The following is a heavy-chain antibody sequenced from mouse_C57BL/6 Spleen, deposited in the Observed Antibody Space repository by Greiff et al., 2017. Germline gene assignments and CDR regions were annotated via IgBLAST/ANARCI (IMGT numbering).Heavy chain of an antibody. V-gene: IGHV5-17*01. CDR3: ARYYGSSFVDY. CDR2: ISSGSSTI. Sequence: DVKLVESGGGLVKPGGSLKLSCAASGFTFSDYGMHWVRQAPEKGLEWVAYISSGSSTIYYADTVKGRFTVSRDNAKNTLFLQMTSLRSEDTAMYYCARYYGSSFVDYWGQGTTLTVSS. J-gene: IGHJ2*01. CDR1: GFTFSDYG. D-gene: IGHD1-1*01.